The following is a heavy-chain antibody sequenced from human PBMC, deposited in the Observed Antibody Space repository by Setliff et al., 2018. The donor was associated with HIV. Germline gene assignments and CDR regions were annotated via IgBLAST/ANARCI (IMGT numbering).Heavy chain of an antibody. D-gene: IGHD3-10*01. CDR1: GGSLSSDY. Sequence: SETLSLTCIVSGGSLSSDYWSWIRQPPGKGLEWIGYVFYRGTTKYNPSLKSRVTISIDTSKNQFSPNLRSVTAADTAVYYCSTLGVGTGYNYMEVWDKGTTVTVS. V-gene: IGHV4-59*01. CDR3: STLGVGTGYNYMEV. J-gene: IGHJ6*04. CDR2: VFYRGTT.